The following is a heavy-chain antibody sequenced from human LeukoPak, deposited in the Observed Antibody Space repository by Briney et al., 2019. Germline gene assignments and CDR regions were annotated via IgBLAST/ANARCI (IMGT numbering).Heavy chain of an antibody. CDR1: GFTFSSYS. CDR3: ARGGGYSGYGAYYFDY. CDR2: ISSSSSYI. D-gene: IGHD5-12*01. V-gene: IGHV3-21*01. J-gene: IGHJ4*02. Sequence: GGFLRLSCAASGFTFSSYSMNWVRQAPGKGPEWVSSISSSSSYIYYADSVKGRFTISRDNAKNSLYLQMNSLRAEDTAVYYCARGGGYSGYGAYYFDYWGQGTLVTVSS.